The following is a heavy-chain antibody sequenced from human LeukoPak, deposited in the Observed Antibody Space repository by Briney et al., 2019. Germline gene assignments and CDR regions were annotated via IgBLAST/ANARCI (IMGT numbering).Heavy chain of an antibody. V-gene: IGHV3-7*01. D-gene: IGHD6-6*01. CDR1: GFTFSSYW. Sequence: GGSLRLSCAASGFTFSSYWMSWVRQAPGKGLEWVANINQDGSQKYYVDSVKGRFTISRGNAKNSLYLQMNSLRAEDTAVYYCASEYSSSSHYFDYWGQGTLVTVSS. J-gene: IGHJ4*02. CDR3: ASEYSSSSHYFDY. CDR2: INQDGSQK.